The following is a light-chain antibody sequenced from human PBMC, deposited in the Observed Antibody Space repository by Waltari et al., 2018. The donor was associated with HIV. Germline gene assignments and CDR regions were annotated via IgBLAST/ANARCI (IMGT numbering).Light chain of an antibody. V-gene: IGLV3-25*03. J-gene: IGLJ2*01. CDR2: TDS. CDR1: ALPKQY. CDR3: QSADSSGTYVV. Sequence: SYELTQPPSVSVSPGQTARITCSGDALPKQYAYWYQQKPGQAPVLVIYTDSERPSGIPGRFSGSSSGTTVTLTISGVQAEDEADYYCQSADSSGTYVVFGGGTKLTVL.